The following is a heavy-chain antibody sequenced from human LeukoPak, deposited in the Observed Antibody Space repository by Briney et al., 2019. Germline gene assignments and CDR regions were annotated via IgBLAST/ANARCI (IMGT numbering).Heavy chain of an antibody. CDR1: GGTFSSYA. J-gene: IGHJ3*02. D-gene: IGHD3-22*01. Sequence: VASVKVSCRASGGTFSSYAISWVRQAPGQGLEWMGGIIPIFGTANYAQKFEGRVTITTDESTSTAYMELSSLRSEDTAVYYCARGIPSYDSSGYYPPPDDAFDIWGQGTMVTVSS. CDR3: ARGIPSYDSSGYYPPPDDAFDI. CDR2: IIPIFGTA. V-gene: IGHV1-69*05.